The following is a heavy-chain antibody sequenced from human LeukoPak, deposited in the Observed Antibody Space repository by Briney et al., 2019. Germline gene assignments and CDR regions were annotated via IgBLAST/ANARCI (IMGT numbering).Heavy chain of an antibody. CDR2: INHSGST. J-gene: IGHJ2*01. Sequence: PSETLSLTCAVYGGSFSGYYWSWIRQPPGKGLEWIGEINHSGSTNYNPSLKSRVTISVDTSKNQFSLKLSSVTAADTAVYYCAREGPTVTTWYFDLWGRGTLVTVS. CDR3: AREGPTVTTWYFDL. V-gene: IGHV4-34*01. CDR1: GGSFSGYY. D-gene: IGHD4-11*01.